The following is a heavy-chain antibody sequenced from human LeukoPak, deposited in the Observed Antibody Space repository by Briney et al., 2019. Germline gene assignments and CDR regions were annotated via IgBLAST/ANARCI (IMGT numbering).Heavy chain of an antibody. CDR2: INHSGST. Sequence: SETLSLTCAVSGGSIARSHYYWSWIRQPPGKGLEWIGEINHSGSTNYNPSLKSRVTISVDTSKNQFSLKLSSVTAADTAVYYCARGTSTKQNDYWGQGTLVTVSS. CDR1: GGSIARSHYY. J-gene: IGHJ4*02. V-gene: IGHV4-34*01. D-gene: IGHD1/OR15-1a*01. CDR3: ARGTSTKQNDY.